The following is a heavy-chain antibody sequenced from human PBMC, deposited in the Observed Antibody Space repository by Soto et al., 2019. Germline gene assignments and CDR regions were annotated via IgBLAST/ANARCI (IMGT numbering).Heavy chain of an antibody. Sequence: SVKVSCKASGGTFSSYAMHWVRQAPGQRLEWMGRIIPILGIANYAQKFQGRVTITADKSTSTAYMELSSLRSEDTAVYYCARERYYDFWSGSHDAFDIWGQGTMVTVSS. D-gene: IGHD3-3*01. V-gene: IGHV1-69*04. J-gene: IGHJ3*02. CDR2: IIPILGIA. CDR3: ARERYYDFWSGSHDAFDI. CDR1: GGTFSSYA.